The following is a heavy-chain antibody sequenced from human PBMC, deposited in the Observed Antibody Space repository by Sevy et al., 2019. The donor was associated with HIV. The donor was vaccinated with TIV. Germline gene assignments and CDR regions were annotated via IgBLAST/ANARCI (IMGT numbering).Heavy chain of an antibody. CDR3: ARNRGGSGRGWFDP. CDR2: INPSGGST. CDR1: GYTFASYY. D-gene: IGHD3-10*01. V-gene: IGHV1-46*01. J-gene: IGHJ5*02. Sequence: ASVKVSCKASGYTFASYYMHWVRQAPGQVLEWMGIINPSGGSTSYAQRFQGRVTMTRDTSTSTIYMELSSLRYEDTAVYYCARNRGGSGRGWFDPWGQGTLVTVSS.